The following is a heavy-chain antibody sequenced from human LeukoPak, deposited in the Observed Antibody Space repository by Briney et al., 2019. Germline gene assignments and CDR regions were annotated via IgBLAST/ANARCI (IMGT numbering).Heavy chain of an antibody. V-gene: IGHV4-61*08. CDR3: ARADGLHTFDI. CDR1: GGSISSADYY. Sequence: PSETLSPTCTVSGGSISSADYYWSWIRQPPGKGLEWIGYTYYSGRTNYNPSLKSRVTISVDTSKNQFSLNLSSVTAADTAVYYCARADGLHTFDIWGQGTMVTVSS. J-gene: IGHJ3*02. CDR2: TYYSGRT.